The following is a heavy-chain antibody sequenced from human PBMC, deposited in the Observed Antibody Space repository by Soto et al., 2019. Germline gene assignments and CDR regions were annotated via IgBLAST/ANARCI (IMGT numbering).Heavy chain of an antibody. Sequence: ASVKGSCKAAGYSFTDYHIHWVRQAPGQGLEWLGRINPKSGGTSTAQKFQGWVTMTTDTSISTASMELTRLTSDDTAIYYCARGDSTDCSNGVCSFFYNSAMHVPGQGPTVTVSS. V-gene: IGHV1-2*04. D-gene: IGHD2-8*01. CDR3: ARGDSTDCSNGVCSFFYNSAMHV. J-gene: IGHJ6*02. CDR1: GYSFTDYH. CDR2: INPKSGGT.